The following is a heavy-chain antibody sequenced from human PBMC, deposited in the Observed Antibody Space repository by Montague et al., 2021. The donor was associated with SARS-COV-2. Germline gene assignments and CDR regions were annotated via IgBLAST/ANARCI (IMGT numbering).Heavy chain of an antibody. D-gene: IGHD6-25*01. V-gene: IGHV4-39*07. CDR3: ARVGRQRLDRLAGMDV. Sequence: SETLSLTCTVSGGSISSSSYYWGWIRQPPGKGLEWIGCIYYSGSTYYNPSLKSRVTISVDTSKNQFSLKLSSVTAADTAVYYCARVGRQRLDRLAGMDVWGQGTTVTVSS. J-gene: IGHJ6*02. CDR1: GGSISSSSYY. CDR2: IYYSGST.